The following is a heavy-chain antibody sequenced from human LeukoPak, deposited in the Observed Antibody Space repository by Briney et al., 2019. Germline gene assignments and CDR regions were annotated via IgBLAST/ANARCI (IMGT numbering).Heavy chain of an antibody. D-gene: IGHD1-1*01. CDR2: INHSGST. J-gene: IGHJ4*02. CDR3: ARRLPLGGIDY. V-gene: IGHV4-34*01. CDR1: GGSFSGYY. Sequence: SETLSLTCAVYGGSFSGYYWSRIRQPPGKGLEWIGEINHSGSTNYNPSLKSRVTISVDTSKNQFSLKLSSVTAADTAVYYCARRLPLGGIDYWGQGTLVTVSS.